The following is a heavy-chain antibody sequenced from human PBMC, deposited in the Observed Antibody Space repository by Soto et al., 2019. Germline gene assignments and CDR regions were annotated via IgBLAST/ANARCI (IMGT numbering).Heavy chain of an antibody. J-gene: IGHJ3*02. D-gene: IGHD1-26*01. Sequence: SETLALTCTVSGGYIGNDYWSWIRQPPGKELEWIGYTYYSGSTNYSPSLKSRVTISVDTSKNQFSLRLSSVTSADTAVYYCARGIAGAASGRAFDIWGQGTMVTVSS. V-gene: IGHV4-59*01. CDR2: TYYSGST. CDR3: ARGIAGAASGRAFDI. CDR1: GGYIGNDY.